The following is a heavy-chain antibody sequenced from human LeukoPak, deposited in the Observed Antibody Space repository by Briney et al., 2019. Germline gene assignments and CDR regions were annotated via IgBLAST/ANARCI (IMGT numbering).Heavy chain of an antibody. CDR1: GGTFTSYA. V-gene: IGHV1-69*04. Sequence: SVKVSCKASGGTFTSYAISWVRQAPGQGLEWMGRIIPILGIANYAQKFHGRVTITADKSTSTAYMELSSLRSEDTAVYYCARVPRQAYDILAGTFDYWGQGTLVTVSS. CDR3: ARVPRQAYDILAGTFDY. CDR2: IIPILGIA. J-gene: IGHJ4*02. D-gene: IGHD3-9*01.